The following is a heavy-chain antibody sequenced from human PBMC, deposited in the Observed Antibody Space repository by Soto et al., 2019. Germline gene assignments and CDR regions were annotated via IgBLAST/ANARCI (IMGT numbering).Heavy chain of an antibody. J-gene: IGHJ6*02. V-gene: IGHV1-18*01. Sequence: GASVKVSCKASGYTFTSYGISWVRQAPGQGLEWMGWISAYNGNTNYAQKLQGRVTMTTDTSTSTAYMELRSLRSDDTAVYYCARDQRSHSSGWRTGSGVYYYYGMDVWGQGTTVTVSS. CDR2: ISAYNGNT. D-gene: IGHD6-19*01. CDR3: ARDQRSHSSGWRTGSGVYYYYGMDV. CDR1: GYTFTSYG.